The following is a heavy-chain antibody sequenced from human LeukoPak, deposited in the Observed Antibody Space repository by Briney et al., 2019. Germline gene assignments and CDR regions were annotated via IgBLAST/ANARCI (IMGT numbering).Heavy chain of an antibody. CDR2: IIPIFGTA. Sequence: ASVKVSCKASGGTFSSYAISWVRQAPGQGLEWMGRIIPIFGTANYAQKFQGRVTISADKSTSTAYKELSSLRTEDTAVYYCARGWYLGGDSSGYYSYAFDIWGQGTMVTVSS. CDR3: ARGWYLGGDSSGYYSYAFDI. D-gene: IGHD3-22*01. J-gene: IGHJ3*02. CDR1: GGTFSSYA. V-gene: IGHV1-69*06.